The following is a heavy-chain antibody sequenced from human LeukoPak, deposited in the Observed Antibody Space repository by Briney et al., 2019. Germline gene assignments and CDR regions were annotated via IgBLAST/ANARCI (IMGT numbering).Heavy chain of an antibody. V-gene: IGHV4-39*01. CDR3: ARHAHIVVVTAIDY. CDR2: IYYGGRT. D-gene: IGHD2-21*02. CDR1: TGTISSSSYY. J-gene: IGHJ4*02. Sequence: SETLSFNCTVSTGTISSSSYYRRWIRQPPGKRLEWNGIIYYGGRTYYNPSLKSRVTISVDTSTNPFSLKLSSVTAADTAVYYCARHAHIVVVTAIDYWGQGTLVIVSA.